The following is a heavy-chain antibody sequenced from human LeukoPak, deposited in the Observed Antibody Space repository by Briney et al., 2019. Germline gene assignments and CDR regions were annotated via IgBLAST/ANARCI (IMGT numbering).Heavy chain of an antibody. V-gene: IGHV3-23*01. CDR1: GFTFSSYA. CDR3: AKDHYYDSSGYYGVGFDY. CDR2: ISGSGGST. Sequence: GGSLRLSCAASGFTFSSYAVSWVRQAPGKGLEWVSAISGSGGSTYYADSVKGRFTISRDNSKNTLYLQMNSLRAEDTAVYYCAKDHYYDSSGYYGVGFDYWGQGTLVTVSS. D-gene: IGHD3-22*01. J-gene: IGHJ4*02.